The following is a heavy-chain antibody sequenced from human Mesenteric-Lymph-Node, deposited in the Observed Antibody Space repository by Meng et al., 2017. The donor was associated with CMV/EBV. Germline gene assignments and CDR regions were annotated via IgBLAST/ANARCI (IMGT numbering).Heavy chain of an antibody. D-gene: IGHD1-26*01. J-gene: IGHJ6*02. CDR1: GYTFTGYY. Sequence: ASAKVSCKASGYTFTGYYLHWVRQAPGQGLEWMGWISPNSAGTNYAQKFQGRVTMTRDTSISTAYMELSRLKSDDTAVYYCARDHGIVGANGMDVWGQGTTVTVSS. V-gene: IGHV1-2*02. CDR3: ARDHGIVGANGMDV. CDR2: ISPNSAGT.